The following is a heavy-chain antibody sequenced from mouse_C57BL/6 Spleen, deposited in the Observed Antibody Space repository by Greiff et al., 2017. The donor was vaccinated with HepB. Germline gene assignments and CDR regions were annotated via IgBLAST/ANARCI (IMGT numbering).Heavy chain of an antibody. Sequence: QVQLQQSGAELARPGASVKLSCKASGYTFTSYGISWVKQRTGQGLEWIGEIYPRSGNTYYNEKFKGKATLTADKSSSTAYMELSSLTSEDSAVYFCARIITTVVDPYYFDYWGQGTTLTVSS. CDR2: IYPRSGNT. CDR1: GYTFTSYG. V-gene: IGHV1-81*01. D-gene: IGHD1-1*01. CDR3: ARIITTVVDPYYFDY. J-gene: IGHJ2*01.